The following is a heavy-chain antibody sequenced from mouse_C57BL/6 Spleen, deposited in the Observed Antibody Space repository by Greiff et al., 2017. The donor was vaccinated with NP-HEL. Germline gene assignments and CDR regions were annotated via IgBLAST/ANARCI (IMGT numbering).Heavy chain of an antibody. CDR3: ARGHYYGSISDY. J-gene: IGHJ2*01. D-gene: IGHD1-1*01. CDR1: GYSFTSYY. CDR2: IYPGSGNT. Sequence: QVQLQQSGPELVKPGASVKISCKASGYSFTSYYIHWVKQRPGQGLEWIGWIYPGSGNTKYNEKFKGKATLTADTSSSTAYMQLSSLTSEDSAVYYCARGHYYGSISDYWGQGTTLTVSS. V-gene: IGHV1-66*01.